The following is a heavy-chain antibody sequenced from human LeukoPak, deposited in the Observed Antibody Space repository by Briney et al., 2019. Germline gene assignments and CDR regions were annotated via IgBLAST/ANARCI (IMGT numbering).Heavy chain of an antibody. V-gene: IGHV4-39*07. CDR1: GGSISSNSYY. Sequence: SETLSLTCAVSGGSISSNSYYWGWIRQPPGKGLEWIGSIYHSGSTYYNPSLKSRVTISVDTSKNQFSLKLSSVTAADTAVYYCARGGDSSSLYGWFDPWGQGTLVTVSS. CDR3: ARGGDSSSLYGWFDP. D-gene: IGHD6-13*01. CDR2: IYHSGST. J-gene: IGHJ5*02.